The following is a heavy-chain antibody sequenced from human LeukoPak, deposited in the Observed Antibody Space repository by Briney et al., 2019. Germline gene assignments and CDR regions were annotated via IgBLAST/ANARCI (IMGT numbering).Heavy chain of an antibody. CDR3: TRERYCSSTTCPSAFEI. J-gene: IGHJ3*02. D-gene: IGHD2-2*01. V-gene: IGHV3-15*01. CDR1: GFTFNYDW. CDR2: IKSKTDGGTS. Sequence: GGSLRLSCVASGFTFNYDWMSWVRQAPGKGLEWVGRIKSKTDGGTSDYVAPVKGRFTISRDDSKNTLYLQMNSLKTEDTGVYYCTRERYCSSTTCPSAFEIWGQGTMVTVSS.